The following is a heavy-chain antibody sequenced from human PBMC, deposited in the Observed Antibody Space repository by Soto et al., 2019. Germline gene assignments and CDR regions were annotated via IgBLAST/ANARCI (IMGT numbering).Heavy chain of an antibody. J-gene: IGHJ5*01. V-gene: IGHV1-46*01. CDR3: AKVSALSSSCCLAERFFDP. CDR1: GYTFTTHY. CDR2: INPSSGGT. D-gene: IGHD6-13*01. Sequence: QVQLVQSGAEVKKPGASVKVSCKASGYTFTTHYIHWVRQAPGQGLEWMGMINPSSGGTNYAQKFQGRVTMTRDTSTSTVYMELSSLRSADTAVFYCAKVSALSSSCCLAERFFDPWGQGTLVTVSS.